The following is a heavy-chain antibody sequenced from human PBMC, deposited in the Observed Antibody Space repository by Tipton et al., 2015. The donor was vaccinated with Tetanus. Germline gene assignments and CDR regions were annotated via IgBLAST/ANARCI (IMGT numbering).Heavy chain of an antibody. V-gene: IGHV4-39*01. D-gene: IGHD3-3*01. Sequence: TLSLTCTVSGGSISTSSYFWGWIRQPPGRGLEWIGTVYYSGSTYYNPSLESRVTISVDTSKNQFSLKLSSVTAADTAVYYCARAEAIFGVVIRFGWFDPWGQGTLVTVSS. J-gene: IGHJ5*02. CDR1: GGSISTSSYF. CDR3: ARAEAIFGVVIRFGWFDP. CDR2: VYYSGST.